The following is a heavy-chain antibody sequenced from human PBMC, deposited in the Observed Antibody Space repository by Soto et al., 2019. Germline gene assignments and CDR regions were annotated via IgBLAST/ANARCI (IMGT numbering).Heavy chain of an antibody. D-gene: IGHD2-15*01. J-gene: IGHJ4*02. CDR1: GGSISSSSYY. Sequence: SETLSLTCTVSGGSISSSSYYWGWIRQPPGKGLEWIGSIYYSGSTYYNPSLKSRVTISVDTSKNQFSLKLSSVTAADTAVYYCARQRRGTRGTWCFDYWGQGTLVTVSS. V-gene: IGHV4-39*01. CDR2: IYYSGST. CDR3: ARQRRGTRGTWCFDY.